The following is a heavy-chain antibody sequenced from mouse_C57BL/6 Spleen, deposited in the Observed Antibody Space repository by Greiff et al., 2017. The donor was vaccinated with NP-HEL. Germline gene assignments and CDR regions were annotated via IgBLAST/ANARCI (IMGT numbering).Heavy chain of an antibody. D-gene: IGHD1-1*01. Sequence: QVQLQQPGAELVKPGASVKLSCKASGYTFTSYWMQWVKQRPGQGLEWIGEIDPSDSYTNYNQKFKGKATLTVDTSSSTAYMQLSSLTSEDSAVYYCAVYYGSSYEGYFEVWGTGTTVTVSS. J-gene: IGHJ1*03. CDR1: GYTFTSYW. V-gene: IGHV1-50*01. CDR3: AVYYGSSYEGYFEV. CDR2: IDPSDSYT.